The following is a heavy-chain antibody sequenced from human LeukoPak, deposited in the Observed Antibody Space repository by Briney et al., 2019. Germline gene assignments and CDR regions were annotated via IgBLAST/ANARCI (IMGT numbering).Heavy chain of an antibody. Sequence: PSETLSLTCTVSGGSISSSSYYWGWIRQPPGKGLEWIGSIYYSGSTYYNPSLKTRVNISVDTSKNQFSLKLNSVTAADTAVYYCARDRNRGYRYSDYWGQGTLVTVSS. CDR2: IYYSGST. J-gene: IGHJ4*02. CDR1: GGSISSSSYY. CDR3: ARDRNRGYRYSDY. V-gene: IGHV4-39*07. D-gene: IGHD1-14*01.